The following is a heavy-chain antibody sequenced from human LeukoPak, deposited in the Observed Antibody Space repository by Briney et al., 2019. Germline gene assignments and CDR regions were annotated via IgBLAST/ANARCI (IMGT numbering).Heavy chain of an antibody. CDR1: GFSFSSYA. V-gene: IGHV3-23*01. J-gene: IGHJ6*04. Sequence: GGSLRLSCATSGFSFSSYAMSWVRQAPGKGLEWVSAMSSSDDGRYYAASVRGRFTISRDTSRSTLYLQMNSLRAEDAAVYYCAELGITMIGGVWGKGTTVTISS. CDR2: MSSSDDGR. CDR3: AELGITMIGGV. D-gene: IGHD3-10*02.